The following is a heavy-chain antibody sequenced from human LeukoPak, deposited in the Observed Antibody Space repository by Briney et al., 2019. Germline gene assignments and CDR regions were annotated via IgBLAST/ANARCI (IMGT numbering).Heavy chain of an antibody. CDR3: ARVYDYVWGSYRPPTDAFDI. Sequence: TSETLSLTCAVYGGSFSGYYWSWIRQPPGKGLEWIGEINHSGSTNYNPSLKSRVTISVDTSKNQFSLKLSSVTAADTAVYYCARVYDYVWGSYRPPTDAFDIWGQGTMVTVSS. J-gene: IGHJ3*02. V-gene: IGHV4-34*01. CDR1: GGSFSGYY. CDR2: INHSGST. D-gene: IGHD3-16*02.